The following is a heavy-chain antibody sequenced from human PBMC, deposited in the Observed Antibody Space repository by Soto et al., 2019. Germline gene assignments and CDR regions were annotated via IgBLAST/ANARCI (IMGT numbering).Heavy chain of an antibody. CDR1: GFTFSSYA. CDR3: ATAGQLWLLFDY. D-gene: IGHD5-18*01. CDR2: ISGSGGST. J-gene: IGHJ4*02. Sequence: GGSLRLSCAASGFTFSSYAMSWVRQAPGKGLEWVSAISGSGGSTYYADSVKGRFTISRDNSKNTLYLQMNSLRAEDTAVYYCATAGQLWLLFDYWGQGTLVTVSS. V-gene: IGHV3-23*01.